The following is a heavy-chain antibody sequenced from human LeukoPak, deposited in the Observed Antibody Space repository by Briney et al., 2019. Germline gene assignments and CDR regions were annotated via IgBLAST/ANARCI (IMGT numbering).Heavy chain of an antibody. J-gene: IGHJ4*02. D-gene: IGHD6-13*01. Sequence: GGSLRLSCVASGFSFSSFWMHWVRQAPGKGLVWVSRINSDGSSITYADSVKGRFTMSRDNAKNTLYLQMNSLRAEDTAVYYCARDRGSSSWCSARFGYWGQGTLVTLSS. CDR3: ARDRGSSSWCSARFGY. CDR1: GFSFSSFW. V-gene: IGHV3-74*03. CDR2: INSDGSSI.